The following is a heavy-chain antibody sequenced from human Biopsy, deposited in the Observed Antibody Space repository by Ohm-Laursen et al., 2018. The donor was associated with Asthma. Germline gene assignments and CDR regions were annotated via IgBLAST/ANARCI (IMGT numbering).Heavy chain of an antibody. V-gene: IGHV4-34*01. J-gene: IGHJ5*02. Sequence: TLSLTCAVYGGSFSAYYWSWIRPPPGKGLEWIAEINHSGNNNYNPSLKRRVTMSVDTSKNQFLLNLSSVTAADTAVYYCARAASTTVFWSGYSHNWFDPWGQGTLVTVSS. D-gene: IGHD3-3*01. CDR2: INHSGNN. CDR3: ARAASTTVFWSGYSHNWFDP. CDR1: GGSFSAYY.